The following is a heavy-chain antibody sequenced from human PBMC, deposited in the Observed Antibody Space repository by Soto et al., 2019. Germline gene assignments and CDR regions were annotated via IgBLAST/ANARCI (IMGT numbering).Heavy chain of an antibody. CDR2: ISGSGGST. CDR3: AKETAGTGVGGYFDL. D-gene: IGHD6-19*01. V-gene: IGHV3-23*01. J-gene: IGHJ2*01. Sequence: EVQLLESGGGLVQPGGSLRLSCAASGFTFSSYAMSWVRQAPGQGLEWVSAISGSGGSTYYADSVKGRFTISRDNSKKTLFLQMNSLRAEDTAVYYCAKETAGTGVGGYFDLWGRGTLVTVSS. CDR1: GFTFSSYA.